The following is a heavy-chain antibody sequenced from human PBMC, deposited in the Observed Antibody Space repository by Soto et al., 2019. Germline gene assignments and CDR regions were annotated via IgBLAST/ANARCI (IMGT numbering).Heavy chain of an antibody. CDR1: GYTFTSYY. D-gene: IGHD3-16*01. Sequence: KVSCKASGYTFTSYYMHWVRQALGQGLEWMGIINPSGGSTSYAQKFQGRVTMTRDTSTSTVYMELSSLRSEDTAVYYCALQGGRNYYHGMDVWGQGTTVTVSS. J-gene: IGHJ6*02. V-gene: IGHV1-46*01. CDR3: ALQGGRNYYHGMDV. CDR2: INPSGGST.